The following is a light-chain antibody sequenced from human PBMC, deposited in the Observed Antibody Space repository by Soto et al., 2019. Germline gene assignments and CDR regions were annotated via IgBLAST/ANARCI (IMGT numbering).Light chain of an antibody. CDR2: EVT. J-gene: IGLJ1*01. CDR1: SRDVAGYNS. Sequence: QSVLTQPASVSGSPGQPITISCTGTSRDVAGYNSVSWYQQHPGKAPKLMIYEVTNRPSGVSNRFSGSKSGNTASLTISGLQAEDEADYYCSSYTSGSALYVFGTGTKVTAL. CDR3: SSYTSGSALYV. V-gene: IGLV2-14*01.